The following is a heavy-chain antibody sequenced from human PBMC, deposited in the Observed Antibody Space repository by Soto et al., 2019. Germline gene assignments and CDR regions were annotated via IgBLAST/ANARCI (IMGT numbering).Heavy chain of an antibody. Sequence: ASVKVSCKASGGTFSSYAISWVRQAPGQGLEWMGRIIPILGIANYAQKFQGRDTITADKSTSTAYMELSSLRSEDTAVYYCARPLVGIAVAGTGFDAFDIWGQGTMVTVSS. CDR3: ARPLVGIAVAGTGFDAFDI. D-gene: IGHD6-19*01. J-gene: IGHJ3*02. CDR2: IIPILGIA. CDR1: GGTFSSYA. V-gene: IGHV1-69*04.